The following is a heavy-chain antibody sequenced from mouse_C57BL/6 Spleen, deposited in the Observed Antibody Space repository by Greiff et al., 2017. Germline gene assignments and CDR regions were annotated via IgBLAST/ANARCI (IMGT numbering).Heavy chain of an antibody. CDR3: ARMNWDGFAY. D-gene: IGHD4-1*01. Sequence: VQLQQSGPELVKPGASVMISCKASGYSFTGYYMNWVKQSPEKSLEWIGEINPSTGGTTYNQKFKAKATLTVDKSSSTAYMQLKSLTSEDSAVYYCARMNWDGFAYWGQGTLVTVSA. V-gene: IGHV1-42*01. J-gene: IGHJ3*01. CDR1: GYSFTGYY. CDR2: INPSTGGT.